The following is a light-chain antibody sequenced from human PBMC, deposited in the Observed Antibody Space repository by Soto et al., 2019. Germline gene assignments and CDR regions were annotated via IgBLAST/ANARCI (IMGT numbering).Light chain of an antibody. CDR3: SSYTSSSTVL. V-gene: IGLV2-14*01. Sequence: QSALTQPASVSGSPGQSITISCTGTSSDVGGYNYVSWYQQHPGKAPKLMIYEVSNRPSGVSNRFSGSKSGNTASLTISGLQADDEAEYYCSSYTSSSTVLFGGGTKLTVL. CDR2: EVS. J-gene: IGLJ2*01. CDR1: SSDVGGYNY.